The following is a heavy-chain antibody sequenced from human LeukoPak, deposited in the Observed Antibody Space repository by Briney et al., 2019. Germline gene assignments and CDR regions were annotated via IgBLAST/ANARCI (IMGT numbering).Heavy chain of an antibody. J-gene: IGHJ4*02. CDR1: GFTFSSYW. D-gene: IGHD6-13*01. V-gene: IGHV3-7*01. Sequence: WGSLRLSCAASGFTFSSYWMSWVRQAPGKGLEWVANIKQDGSEKYYVDSVKGRFTISRDNAKNSLYLQMNSLRAEDTAVYYCARDSIAAAGTYDYWGQGTLVTVSS. CDR2: IKQDGSEK. CDR3: ARDSIAAAGTYDY.